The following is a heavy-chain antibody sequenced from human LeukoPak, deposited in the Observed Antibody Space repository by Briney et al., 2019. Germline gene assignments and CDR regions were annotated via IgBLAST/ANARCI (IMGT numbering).Heavy chain of an antibody. CDR1: GDSIRRGFY. J-gene: IGHJ4*02. CDR3: ARVAARPSFAY. CDR2: MFHSGST. V-gene: IGHV4-38-2*02. D-gene: IGHD6-6*01. Sequence: SETLSLTCTVSGDSIRRGFYWGWIRRPPGKGLEWIGSMFHSGSTYLNPSLRSRISISVDTSKNQFYLTLSSVSAADTAMYYCARVAARPSFAYWGQGSLVTVSS.